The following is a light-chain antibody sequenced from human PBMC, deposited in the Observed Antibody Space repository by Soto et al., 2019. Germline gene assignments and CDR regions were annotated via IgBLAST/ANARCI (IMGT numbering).Light chain of an antibody. V-gene: IGKV1-5*01. CDR1: QNISVW. J-gene: IGKJ2*01. CDR3: QHYDSSSPT. Sequence: DTQITQSPSTLSASVGDGVTITCRASQNISVWLAWYQQRPGKAAKFLMYDASSLETGVPSRVSGSGSGTEFTLTIRSLQPDDSAAYYCQHYDSSSPTFGHGTTLEIK. CDR2: DAS.